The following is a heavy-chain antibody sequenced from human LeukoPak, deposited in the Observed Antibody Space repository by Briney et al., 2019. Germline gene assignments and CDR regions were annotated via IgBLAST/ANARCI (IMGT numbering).Heavy chain of an antibody. V-gene: IGHV1-2*02. CDR2: NNPSSGGT. CDR3: AREYYYGSGSYYTH. CDR1: GNTFTDYY. J-gene: IGHJ4*02. D-gene: IGHD3-10*01. Sequence: ASVKVSCKASGNTFTDYYIHWVRQAPGQGFEWMGWNNPSSGGTNYAQKFQGRVTMTRDTSISTAYMELSSLRSEDTAVYYCAREYYYGSGSYYTHWGQGTLVTVSS.